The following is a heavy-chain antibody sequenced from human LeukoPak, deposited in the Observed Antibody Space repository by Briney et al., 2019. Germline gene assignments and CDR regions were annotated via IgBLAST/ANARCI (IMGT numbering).Heavy chain of an antibody. Sequence: PGGSLRLSCAASGFTVSSNYMSWVRQAPGKGLEWVSVIYSGGSTYYADSVKGRFTISRDNSKNTLYLQMNSLRADDTAVYYRAKSGYNRFDYWGQGTLVTVSS. V-gene: IGHV3-53*01. CDR2: IYSGGST. CDR3: AKSGYNRFDY. D-gene: IGHD5-24*01. J-gene: IGHJ4*02. CDR1: GFTVSSNY.